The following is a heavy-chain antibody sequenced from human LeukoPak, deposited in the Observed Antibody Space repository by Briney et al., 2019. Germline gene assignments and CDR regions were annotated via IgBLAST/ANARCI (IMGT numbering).Heavy chain of an antibody. CDR1: GYTFSGYS. J-gene: IGHJ4*02. V-gene: IGHV3-64*02. CDR2: ISGSGDGT. CDR3: TRQRPQTGSLDY. D-gene: IGHD1-26*01. Sequence: GGSLRLSCAASGYTFSGYSMHWVRQAPGKGLEYVSYISGSGDGTDYADSVKGRFTISRDNSKTTLYLQMGSLRAEDMAVYYCTRQRPQTGSLDYWGQGALVTVSS.